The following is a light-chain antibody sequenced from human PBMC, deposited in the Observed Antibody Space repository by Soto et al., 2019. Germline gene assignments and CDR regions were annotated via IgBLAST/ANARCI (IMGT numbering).Light chain of an antibody. CDR3: QQRSNWPPVLT. V-gene: IGKV3-11*01. CDR2: GAS. CDR1: QSVSSH. J-gene: IGKJ4*01. Sequence: EIVLTQSPASLSLSPGERATLSCRASQSVSSHLAWFQQRPGQAPRLLIYGASNRATGIPARFGGSGSGTNFTLTISSLEPEDFAVYYCQQRSNWPPVLTFGGGTKLEIK.